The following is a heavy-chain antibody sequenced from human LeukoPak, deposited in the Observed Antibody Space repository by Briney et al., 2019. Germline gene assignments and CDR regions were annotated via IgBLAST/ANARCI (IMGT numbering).Heavy chain of an antibody. J-gene: IGHJ5*02. CDR3: ARHLSSSGCYGVNWFDP. V-gene: IGHV5-51*01. CDR1: GYSFTSYW. Sequence: GESLKISCKGSGYSFTSYWIGWVRQMPGKGLEWMGIIYPGDSDTRCSPSFQGQVTISADKSISTAYLQWSSLKASDTAMYYCARHLSSSGCYGVNWFDPWGQGTLVTVSS. CDR2: IYPGDSDT. D-gene: IGHD6-19*01.